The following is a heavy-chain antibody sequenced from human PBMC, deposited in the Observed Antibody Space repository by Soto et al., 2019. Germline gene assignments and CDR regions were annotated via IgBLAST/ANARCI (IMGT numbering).Heavy chain of an antibody. Sequence: GASVKVSCKASGYTFTSYAMHWVRQAPGQRLEWMGWINAGNGNTKYSQKFQGRVTITRDTSASTAYMELSSLRSEDTAVYYCAIDSGSHDGPKEYWGQGTRLSVSS. CDR2: INAGNGNT. V-gene: IGHV1-3*01. CDR1: GYTFTSYA. D-gene: IGHD2-8*01. J-gene: IGHJ4*02. CDR3: AIDSGSHDGPKEY.